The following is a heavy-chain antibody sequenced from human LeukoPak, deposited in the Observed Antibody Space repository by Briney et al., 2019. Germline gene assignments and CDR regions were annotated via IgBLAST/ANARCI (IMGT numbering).Heavy chain of an antibody. D-gene: IGHD6-13*01. CDR2: IYYSGGT. V-gene: IGHV4-59*01. Sequence: SETLSLTCTVSGGSISSYYWSWIRQPPGKGLEWIGYIYYSGGTNYNPSLKSRVTISVDTSKNQFSLKLSSVTAADTAVYYCASVSSSSWYYFDYWGQGTLVTVSS. CDR3: ASVSSSSWYYFDY. J-gene: IGHJ4*02. CDR1: GGSISSYY.